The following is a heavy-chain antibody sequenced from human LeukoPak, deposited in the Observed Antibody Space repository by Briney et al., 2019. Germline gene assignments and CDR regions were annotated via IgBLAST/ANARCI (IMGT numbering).Heavy chain of an antibody. J-gene: IGHJ4*02. CDR3: ATVAPQHDY. Sequence: GGSLRLSCAASGFTFSRFWMSWVRQAPGKGLEWVATIKEDGSEKYYVSSVRGRFTVSRDNAWDSLYLQMNSLRAEDTAVYYCATVAPQHDYWGQGAVSPSPQ. V-gene: IGHV3-7*03. CDR1: GFTFSRFW. CDR2: IKEDGSEK.